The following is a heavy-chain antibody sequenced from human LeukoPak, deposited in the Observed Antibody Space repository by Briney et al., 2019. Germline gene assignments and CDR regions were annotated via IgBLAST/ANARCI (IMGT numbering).Heavy chain of an antibody. V-gene: IGHV3-23*01. J-gene: IGHJ4*02. D-gene: IGHD5-12*01. Sequence: GGSLRLSCAASGFTVSSNYMSWVRQAPGKGLEWVSGISGSSGPTYYADSVKGRFTISRDNSKNTLYLQMNSLRAEDTAVYYCAKCGFPGYEKSFDYWGQGTLVTVSS. CDR2: ISGSSGPT. CDR3: AKCGFPGYEKSFDY. CDR1: GFTVSSNY.